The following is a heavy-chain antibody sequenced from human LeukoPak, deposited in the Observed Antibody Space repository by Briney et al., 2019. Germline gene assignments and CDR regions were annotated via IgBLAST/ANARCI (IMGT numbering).Heavy chain of an antibody. V-gene: IGHV4-34*01. J-gene: IGHJ6*04. Sequence: SETLSLTCAAYGGTFSGYYWSWIRQPPGKGLEWIGEINHSGSTNYNPSLKSRVTISVDTSKNQFSLKLSSVTAADTAVYYCAREEALNVWGKGTTATVSS. CDR1: GGTFSGYY. CDR3: AREEALNV. CDR2: INHSGST.